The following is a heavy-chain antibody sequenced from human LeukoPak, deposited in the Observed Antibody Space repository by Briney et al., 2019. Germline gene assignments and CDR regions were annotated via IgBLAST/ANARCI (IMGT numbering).Heavy chain of an antibody. V-gene: IGHV1-18*01. CDR1: GYRLSYYG. CDR3: ARAHPEYYDSSGYNPLDS. D-gene: IGHD3-22*01. J-gene: IGHJ4*02. CDR2: INAYTGNT. Sequence: GASVKVSCKASGYRLSYYGISWVRQAPGQGLEWMGWINAYTGNTNYAQKLQGRVTMTTDTSTSTAYMELRSLRSDDTAVYYCARAHPEYYDSSGYNPLDSWGQGTLVTVSS.